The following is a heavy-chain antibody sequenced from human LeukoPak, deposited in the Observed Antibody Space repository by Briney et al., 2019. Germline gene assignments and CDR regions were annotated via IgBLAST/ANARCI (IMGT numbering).Heavy chain of an antibody. Sequence: GGPLRLSCAASGFTFSSYAMSWVRQAPGKGLEWVSAISGSGGSTYYADSVKGRFTISRDSSKNTLYLQMNSLRAEDTAVYYCARGSGYFLDFDYWGQGTLVTVSS. CDR2: ISGSGGST. CDR3: ARGSGYFLDFDY. D-gene: IGHD3-22*01. V-gene: IGHV3-23*01. CDR1: GFTFSSYA. J-gene: IGHJ4*02.